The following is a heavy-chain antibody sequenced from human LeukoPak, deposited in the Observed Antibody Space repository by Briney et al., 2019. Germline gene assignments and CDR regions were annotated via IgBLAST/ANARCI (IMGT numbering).Heavy chain of an antibody. CDR3: VRETATYYYDSRGYYRQIEVFDI. CDR1: GGSFSGYY. Sequence: PSETLSLTCAVYGGSFSGYYWSWIRQPPGRGLEWIGNVYYSGRTAYSPSLKSRVTISVDISKNQFSLQLNSVTAADTAVYYCVRETATYYYDSRGYYRQIEVFDIWGQGTPVIVSS. V-gene: IGHV4-34*11. J-gene: IGHJ3*02. D-gene: IGHD3-22*01. CDR2: VYYSGRT.